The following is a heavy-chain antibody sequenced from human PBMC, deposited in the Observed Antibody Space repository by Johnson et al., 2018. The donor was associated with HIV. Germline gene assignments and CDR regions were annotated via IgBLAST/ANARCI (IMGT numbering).Heavy chain of an antibody. CDR2: INWNGGST. CDR1: GFTFDDYG. Sequence: EVQLVESGGGVVRPGGSLRLSCAASGFTFDDYGMSWVRQAPGKGLEWVSGINWNGGSTGYADSVKGRFTISRDNSKNTLYLQMNSLRAEDTAVYYCARGGGGYAYDAFDIWCQGTMVTVSS. J-gene: IGHJ3*02. V-gene: IGHV3-20*04. CDR3: ARGGGGYAYDAFDI. D-gene: IGHD5-12*01.